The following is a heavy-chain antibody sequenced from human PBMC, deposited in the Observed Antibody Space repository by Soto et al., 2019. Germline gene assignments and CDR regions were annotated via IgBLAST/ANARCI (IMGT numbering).Heavy chain of an antibody. D-gene: IGHD6-13*01. Sequence: SQTLSLTCVISGDSVSSNSAAWNWIRQSPSRGLEWLGRTYYRSKWFNDYAISVRNRITINPDTSKNHFSLRLNSVTPDDTAVYYCARGTAADRGGWLDPWGQVTLVTVSS. CDR1: GDSVSSNSAA. CDR2: TYYRSKWFN. V-gene: IGHV6-1*01. J-gene: IGHJ5*02. CDR3: ARGTAADRGGWLDP.